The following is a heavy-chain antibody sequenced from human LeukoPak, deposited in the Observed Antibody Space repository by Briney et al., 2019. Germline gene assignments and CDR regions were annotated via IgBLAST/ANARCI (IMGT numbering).Heavy chain of an antibody. D-gene: IGHD2-2*01. J-gene: IGHJ4*02. Sequence: KAGGSLRLSCAASGLTFSPYSMNWVRQAPGKGLEWVAYISSSSRFIYYADSVKGRFIISRDNANNSLHLQMNSLRVEDTAVYFCARDPGVPAAPLDYWGQGTLVAVSS. V-gene: IGHV3-21*01. CDR1: GLTFSPYS. CDR2: ISSSSRFI. CDR3: ARDPGVPAAPLDY.